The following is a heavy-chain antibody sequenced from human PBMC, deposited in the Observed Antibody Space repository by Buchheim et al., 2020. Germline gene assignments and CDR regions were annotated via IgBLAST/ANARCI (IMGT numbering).Heavy chain of an antibody. CDR3: ASNHRTFGGVIDAAN. V-gene: IGHV3-72*01. J-gene: IGHJ4*02. CDR1: GFTFSDYY. CDR2: IRKKANSFTT. D-gene: IGHD3-16*02. Sequence: EVQLVESGGGLVQPGGSLRLSCAASGFTFSDYYMDWVRQAPGKGLEWVGRIRKKANSFTTEYAASVKGRFTISRDDSDNSLYLQMNSLRAEDTAVYYCASNHRTFGGVIDAANWGQGTL.